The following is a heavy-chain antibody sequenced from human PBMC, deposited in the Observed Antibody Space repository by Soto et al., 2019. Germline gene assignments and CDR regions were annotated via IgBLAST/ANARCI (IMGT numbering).Heavy chain of an antibody. D-gene: IGHD3-16*01. CDR2: IKQDESEN. CDR3: VRDVGFNYVN. J-gene: IGHJ4*02. Sequence: EVQLVESGGGLVQPGGSLRISCKGSGFSFSSYWMSWVRQAPGKGLEWVARIKQDESENYYVDSVKGRFTISRDNVDDSVFLHMNILSAEDTAVYFCVRDVGFNYVNWGQGTLVTVSS. CDR1: GFSFSSYW. V-gene: IGHV3-7*01.